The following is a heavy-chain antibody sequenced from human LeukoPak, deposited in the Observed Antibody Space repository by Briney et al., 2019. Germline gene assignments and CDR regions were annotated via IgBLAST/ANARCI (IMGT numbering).Heavy chain of an antibody. Sequence: SETLSLTCAVYGGSFSGYYWSWIRQPPGKGLEWIGEINHSGSTNYNPSLKSRVTISVDTSKNQFSLKLSSATAADTAVYYCARIVCSSTSCYFDYWGQGTLVTVSS. CDR1: GGSFSGYY. D-gene: IGHD2-2*01. J-gene: IGHJ4*02. CDR2: INHSGST. V-gene: IGHV4-34*01. CDR3: ARIVCSSTSCYFDY.